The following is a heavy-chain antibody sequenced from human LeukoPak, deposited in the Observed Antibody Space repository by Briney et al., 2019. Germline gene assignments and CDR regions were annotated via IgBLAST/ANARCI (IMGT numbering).Heavy chain of an antibody. CDR2: IIPIFGTA. CDR3: ARNGGVGYYYGMDV. V-gene: IGHV1-69*01. J-gene: IGHJ6*04. CDR1: GGTFSSYA. Sequence: GASVKVSCKASGGTFSSYAISWVRQAPGQGLEWMGGIIPIFGTANYAQKFQGRVTITADESTSTAYMELSSLRSEDTAVYYCARNGGVGYYYGMDVWGKGTTVTASS. D-gene: IGHD3-3*01.